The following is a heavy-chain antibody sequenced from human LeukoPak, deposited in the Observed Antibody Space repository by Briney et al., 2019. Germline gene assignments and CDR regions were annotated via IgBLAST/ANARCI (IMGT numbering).Heavy chain of an antibody. CDR1: GFTFSNYG. CDR2: IWHNGNNK. Sequence: GGSLRLSCAASGFTFSNYGMHWVRQAPGKGLEWVAVIWHNGNNKYYGDSVKGRFTISRDNSKNTLYMQMNSLRAEDTAVYYCARDRSGSYDRGAFDIWGQGTMVTVSS. CDR3: ARDRSGSYDRGAFDI. J-gene: IGHJ3*02. V-gene: IGHV3-33*01. D-gene: IGHD1-26*01.